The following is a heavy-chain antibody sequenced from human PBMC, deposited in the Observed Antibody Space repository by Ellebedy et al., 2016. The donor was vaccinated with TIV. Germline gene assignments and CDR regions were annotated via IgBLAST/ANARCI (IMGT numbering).Heavy chain of an antibody. CDR2: ISGSGSDT. CDR1: GFTFSIYA. J-gene: IGHJ4*02. V-gene: IGHV3-23*01. Sequence: PSETLSLTCAGSGFTFSIYAMTWVRQAPGKGLAWVSSISGSGSDTYYAASVKGRFTISRDNSKNTVYLQMNSLRVEDTAIFYCARDSRLGHGDYWGQGTLVTVSS. CDR3: ARDSRLGHGDY.